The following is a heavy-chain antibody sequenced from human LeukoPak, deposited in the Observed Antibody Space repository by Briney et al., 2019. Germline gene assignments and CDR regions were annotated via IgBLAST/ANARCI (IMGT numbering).Heavy chain of an antibody. D-gene: IGHD2-15*01. CDR2: ISYDGSNK. V-gene: IGHV3-30-3*02. CDR3: AKQGGAANNWFDP. J-gene: IGHJ5*02. Sequence: GGSLRLSCAASGFTFSSYAMHWVRQAPGKGLEWVAVISYDGSNKYYADSVKGRFTISRDNSKNTLYLQMNSLRAEDTAVYYCAKQGGAANNWFDPWGQGTLVTVSS. CDR1: GFTFSSYA.